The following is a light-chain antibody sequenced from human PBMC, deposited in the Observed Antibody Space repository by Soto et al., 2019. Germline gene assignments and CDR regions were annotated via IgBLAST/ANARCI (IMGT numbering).Light chain of an antibody. V-gene: IGKV3-20*01. CDR2: GAS. CDR3: RQGT. J-gene: IGKJ1*01. CDR1: QSVSSSY. Sequence: EIVLTQSPGTLSLSPGERATLSCRASQSVSSSYLAWYQQKPGQAPRLLIYGASSRATGIPDRFSGSGSGTDFALTISRLEPEDFAVYYWRQGTFGQGTKVEIK.